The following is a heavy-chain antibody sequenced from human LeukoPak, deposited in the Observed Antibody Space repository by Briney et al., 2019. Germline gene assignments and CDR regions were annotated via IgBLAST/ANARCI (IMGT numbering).Heavy chain of an antibody. D-gene: IGHD3-10*01. CDR2: IYYSGST. V-gene: IGHV4-30-2*05. CDR3: AGFMVRGVIITWYYGMDV. CDR1: GGSIRSGGYS. J-gene: IGHJ6*02. Sequence: SETLSLTCAVSGGSIRSGGYSWSWIRQPPGKGLEWIGYIYYSGSTYYNPSLKSRVTISVDTSKNQFSLKLSSVTAADTAVYYCAGFMVRGVIITWYYGMDVWGQGTTVTVSS.